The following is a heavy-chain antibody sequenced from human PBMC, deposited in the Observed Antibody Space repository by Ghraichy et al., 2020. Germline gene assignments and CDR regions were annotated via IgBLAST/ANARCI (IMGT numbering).Heavy chain of an antibody. J-gene: IGHJ6*02. Sequence: ASVKVSCKASGYIFTNYLINWVRQAPGQGLEWMGWISGYNSDTKYAQKVQGRVTMTTDTSTNTAYMELRSLRSDDTGVYYCARGKKVGNYYYGMDVWGQGTTVTVSS. CDR1: GYIFTNYL. V-gene: IGHV1-18*01. D-gene: IGHD1-26*01. CDR3: ARGKKVGNYYYGMDV. CDR2: ISGYNSDT.